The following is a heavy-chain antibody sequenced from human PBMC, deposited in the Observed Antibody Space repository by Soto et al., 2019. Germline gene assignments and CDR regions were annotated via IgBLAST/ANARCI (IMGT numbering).Heavy chain of an antibody. J-gene: IGHJ6*02. CDR2: INPNTGDT. CDR3: LGGVATTGHYYGFDV. D-gene: IGHD5-12*01. Sequence: QVQLVQSGAEVKKPGASVKVSCKASGYVFTSYYLHWARQAPGQGLEWMGWINPNTGDTYYARNFESRITLTRDTSTNTASMELWNLRSPDTAVYYCLGGVATTGHYYGFDVWGQGTAVNVSS. CDR1: GYVFTSYY. V-gene: IGHV1-2*02.